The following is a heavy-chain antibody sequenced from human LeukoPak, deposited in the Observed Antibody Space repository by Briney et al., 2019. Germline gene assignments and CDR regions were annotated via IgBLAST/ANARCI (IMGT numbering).Heavy chain of an antibody. Sequence: SETLSLTCTVSGGSISSYYWSWLRQPPGKGLEWIGYIYYSGSTNYNPSLKSRVTISVDTSKNQFSLKLSSVTAADTAVYYCARSGRYYDILTGYYAEYYFDYWGQGTLVTVSS. CDR2: IYYSGST. CDR3: ARSGRYYDILTGYYAEYYFDY. CDR1: GGSISSYY. V-gene: IGHV4-59*01. J-gene: IGHJ4*02. D-gene: IGHD3-9*01.